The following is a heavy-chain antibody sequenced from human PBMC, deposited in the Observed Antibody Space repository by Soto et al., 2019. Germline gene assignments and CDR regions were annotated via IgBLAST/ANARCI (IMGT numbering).Heavy chain of an antibody. V-gene: IGHV4-30-2*01. CDR1: GGSISGDYS. D-gene: IGHD4-17*01. Sequence: QLQLQESGSGLVKPSQTLSLTCAVSGGSISGDYSWSWIRQPPGKGLEWIGYIFQSGGTYYNPSLKSRVTSSIDTSKNHFSLRLTSVTAADTAVYYCARRFDYSDSWYFDLWGRGSLVTVSS. J-gene: IGHJ2*01. CDR3: ARRFDYSDSWYFDL. CDR2: IFQSGGT.